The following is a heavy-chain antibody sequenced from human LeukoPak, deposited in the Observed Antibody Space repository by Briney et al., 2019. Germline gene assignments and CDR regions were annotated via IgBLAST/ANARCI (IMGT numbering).Heavy chain of an antibody. V-gene: IGHV4-59*01. CDR3: ARTVGITMVRGVIWWFDP. D-gene: IGHD3-10*01. CDR2: IYYSGSP. Sequence: PSETLSLTCTVSGGYIRSYYCSWVRQPPGKGIEWVGYIYYSGSPNYNPSLKSRFTLSVDTSKNQFTLKMSSVTAADTAVYYCARTVGITMVRGVIWWFDPWGQGTLVTVSS. CDR1: GGYIRSYY. J-gene: IGHJ5*02.